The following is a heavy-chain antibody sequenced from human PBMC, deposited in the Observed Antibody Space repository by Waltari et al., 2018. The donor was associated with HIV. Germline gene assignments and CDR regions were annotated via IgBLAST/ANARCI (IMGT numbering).Heavy chain of an antibody. CDR3: ARDKGLWFGELLGDY. V-gene: IGHV1-18*01. D-gene: IGHD3-10*01. CDR1: GYTFTSSG. J-gene: IGHJ4*02. CDR2: ISDYTGNT. Sequence: QVQLVQSGAEVKKPGASVKVSCKASGYTFTSSGISWVRPAPGQGLEWMGWISDYTGNTNYAQKLQGRVTMTTDTSTSTAYMELRSLRSDDTAVYYCARDKGLWFGELLGDYWGQGTLVTVSS.